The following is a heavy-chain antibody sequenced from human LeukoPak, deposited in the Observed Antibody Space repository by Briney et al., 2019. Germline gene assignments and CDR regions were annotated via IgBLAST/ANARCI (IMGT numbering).Heavy chain of an antibody. V-gene: IGHV4-61*02. D-gene: IGHD3-22*01. J-gene: IGHJ4*02. CDR1: GGSISSGSYY. Sequence: SETLSLTCTVSGGSISSGSYYWSWIRQPAGKGLEWIGRIYTSGSTNYNPSLKSRVTISVDTSKNQFSLKLSSVTAADTAVYYCARDPVPPDYYDSSSPPRWGQGTLVTVSS. CDR2: IYTSGST. CDR3: ARDPVPPDYYDSSSPPR.